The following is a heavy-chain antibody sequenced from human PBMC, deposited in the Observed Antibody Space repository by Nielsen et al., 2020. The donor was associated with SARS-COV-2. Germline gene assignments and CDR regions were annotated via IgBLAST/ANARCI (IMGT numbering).Heavy chain of an antibody. D-gene: IGHD6-13*01. CDR3: ARDGGSSWYGCWFDP. J-gene: IGHJ5*02. Sequence: GESLKISCAASGFTFSSYSMNWVRQAPGKGLEWVSSISSSSSYIYYADSVKGRFTISRDNAKNSLYLQMNSLRAEDTAVYYCARDGGSSWYGCWFDPWGQGTLVTVSS. V-gene: IGHV3-21*01. CDR1: GFTFSSYS. CDR2: ISSSSSYI.